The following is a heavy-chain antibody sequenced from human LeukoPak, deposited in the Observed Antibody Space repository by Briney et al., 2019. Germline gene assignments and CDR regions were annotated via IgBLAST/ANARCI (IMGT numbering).Heavy chain of an antibody. Sequence: ASVKVSCKASGYTFTGYYMHWVRQAPGQGLEWMGWINPNSGGTNYAQKFQGRVTMTRDTSISTAYMELSRLRSDDTAVYYCARAMYYYDSSGYYDHFDYWGQGTLVTVSS. CDR2: INPNSGGT. J-gene: IGHJ4*02. D-gene: IGHD3-22*01. V-gene: IGHV1-2*02. CDR3: ARAMYYYDSSGYYDHFDY. CDR1: GYTFTGYY.